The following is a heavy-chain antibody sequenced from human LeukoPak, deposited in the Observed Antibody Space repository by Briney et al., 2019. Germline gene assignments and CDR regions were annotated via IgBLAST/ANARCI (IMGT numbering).Heavy chain of an antibody. V-gene: IGHV3-33*01. D-gene: IGHD6-13*01. CDR3: ARDGRGIAAAGTYYYYMDV. J-gene: IGHJ6*03. CDR2: IWYDGSNK. Sequence: GGSLRLSSAASGFTFSSYGMHWVRQAPGKGLEWVAVIWYDGSNKYYADSVKGRFTISRDNSKNTLYLQMNSLRAEDTAVYYCARDGRGIAAAGTYYYYMDVWGKGTTVTVSS. CDR1: GFTFSSYG.